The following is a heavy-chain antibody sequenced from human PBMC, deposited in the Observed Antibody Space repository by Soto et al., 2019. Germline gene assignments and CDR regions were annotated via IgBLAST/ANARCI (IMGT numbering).Heavy chain of an antibody. CDR2: IYWDDDK. CDR3: ARRRGGFGGGWTTPYFDY. J-gene: IGHJ4*02. Sequence: QITLKESGPTVVKPTQTLTLTCSLSGFSLNTAGVGVGWIRQPPGKALEWLAVIYWDDDKSWNPSLRDRLTINRDASDDQVVLTATNMDPVDTGTYYCARRRGGFGGGWTTPYFDYWGQGTLVTVSS. D-gene: IGHD6-19*01. CDR1: GFSLNTAGVG. V-gene: IGHV2-5*02.